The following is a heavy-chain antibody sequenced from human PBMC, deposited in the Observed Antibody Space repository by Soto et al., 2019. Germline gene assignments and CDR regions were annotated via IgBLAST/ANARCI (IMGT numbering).Heavy chain of an antibody. V-gene: IGHV3-23*01. Sequence: GGSLRLSCAASGFTFSSYAMNWVRQAPGKGLEWVSAISGSGGSTYYADSVKGRFTISRDNSKNTLYLQMNSLRAEDTAVYYCANPIIAARPLGEVGRYYYGMDVWGQGTTVTVSS. CDR2: ISGSGGST. CDR3: ANPIIAARPLGEVGRYYYGMDV. J-gene: IGHJ6*02. CDR1: GFTFSSYA. D-gene: IGHD6-6*01.